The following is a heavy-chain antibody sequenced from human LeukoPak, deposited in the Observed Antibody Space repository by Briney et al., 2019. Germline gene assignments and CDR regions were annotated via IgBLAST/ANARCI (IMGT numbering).Heavy chain of an antibody. D-gene: IGHD5-24*01. Sequence: GESLKISCQGSGYRFPAYWIGWVRPMPGKGLEWMGSIFPGDSDTRYSPSFQGQVTVSADKSICTAYLQWSSLKASDTAMYYCARRDGYNSFDYWGQGTLVTVSS. CDR2: IFPGDSDT. CDR3: ARRDGYNSFDY. J-gene: IGHJ4*02. V-gene: IGHV5-51*01. CDR1: GYRFPAYW.